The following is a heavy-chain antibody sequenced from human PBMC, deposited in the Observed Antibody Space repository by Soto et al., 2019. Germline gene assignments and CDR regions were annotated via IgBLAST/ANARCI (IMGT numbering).Heavy chain of an antibody. Sequence: QVQLVESGGGVDQPGRSLRLSCAASGFTFSSYAMHWVRQAPGKGLEWVAVISYDGSNKYYADSVKGRFTISRDNSKNTLYLQMNSLRAEDTAVYYCARGVGATNFDYWGQGTLVTVSS. J-gene: IGHJ4*02. CDR1: GFTFSSYA. V-gene: IGHV3-30-3*01. CDR3: ARGVGATNFDY. D-gene: IGHD1-26*01. CDR2: ISYDGSNK.